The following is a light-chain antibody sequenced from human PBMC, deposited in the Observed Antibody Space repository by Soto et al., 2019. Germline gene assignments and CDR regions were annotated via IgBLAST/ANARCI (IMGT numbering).Light chain of an antibody. J-gene: IGLJ1*01. CDR2: DVT. CDR1: SSDIGGYNS. V-gene: IGLV2-8*01. Sequence: QSALTQSPSASGSPGQSVTISCTGTSSDIGGYNSVSWYQQHPGKAPKVMIYDVTKRPSGVPDRFSGFKSGNTASLTVSALQAEDEADYYCSSYTDRKHLVFGTGTKVTVL. CDR3: SSYTDRKHLV.